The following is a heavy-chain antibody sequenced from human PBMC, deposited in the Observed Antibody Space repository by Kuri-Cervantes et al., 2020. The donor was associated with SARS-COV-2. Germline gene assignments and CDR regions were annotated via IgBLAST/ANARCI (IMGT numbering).Heavy chain of an antibody. V-gene: IGHV3-30*02. J-gene: IGHJ4*02. Sequence: GESLKISCAASGFTFSSYEMNWVRQAPGKGLEWVAFVRYDGSNKYYADSVKGRFTISRDNSKNTLYLQMNSLRAEDTAVYYCAKSRGIAAQDYFDYWGQGTLVTVSS. CDR1: GFTFSSYE. D-gene: IGHD6-13*01. CDR2: VRYDGSNK. CDR3: AKSRGIAAQDYFDY.